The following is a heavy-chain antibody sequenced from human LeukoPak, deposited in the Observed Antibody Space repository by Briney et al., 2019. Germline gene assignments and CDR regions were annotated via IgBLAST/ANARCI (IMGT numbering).Heavy chain of an antibody. CDR1: GYSFTSYW. Sequence: GESLKISCKGSGYSFTSYWIGWVRQMPGKGLEWMGTIYPGDSDTRYSPSFQGQVTISADKSISTAYLQWSSLKASDTAMYYCARIQDTTSCPFDYWGQGTLVTVSS. V-gene: IGHV5-51*01. D-gene: IGHD2-2*01. CDR2: IYPGDSDT. CDR3: ARIQDTTSCPFDY. J-gene: IGHJ4*02.